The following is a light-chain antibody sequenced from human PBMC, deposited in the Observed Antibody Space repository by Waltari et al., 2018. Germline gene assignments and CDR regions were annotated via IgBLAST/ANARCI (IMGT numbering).Light chain of an antibody. J-gene: IGLJ3*02. CDR3: AAWDDSLIGRV. V-gene: IGLV1-44*01. Sequence: QSVLTQPPSTSGTPGQPVTISCSGSSPNIRTNTVTWYQQFPGTAPKVLVFANYHRPSGVPNRFSASKSGTSASLVISGLQSEDEGDYFCAAWDDSLIGRVFGGGTTLTVL. CDR1: SPNIRTNT. CDR2: ANY.